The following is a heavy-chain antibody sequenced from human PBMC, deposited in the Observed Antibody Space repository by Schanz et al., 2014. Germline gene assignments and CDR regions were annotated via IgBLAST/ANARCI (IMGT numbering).Heavy chain of an antibody. CDR3: AREQIMAAAGLVDY. CDR2: LSGSGGST. D-gene: IGHD6-13*01. J-gene: IGHJ4*01. CDR1: GFTFSKYW. Sequence: EVQLVESGGGLVQPGGSLRLSCGGSGFTFSKYWMSWVRQAPGKGLEWVSALSGSGGSTYYADSVKGRFTISRDNAKNSLYLQMNSLRAEDTAVYYCAREQIMAAAGLVDYWGHGTLVTVSS. V-gene: IGHV3-23*04.